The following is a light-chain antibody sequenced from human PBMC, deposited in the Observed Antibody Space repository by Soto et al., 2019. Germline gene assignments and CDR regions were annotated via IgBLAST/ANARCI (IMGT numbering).Light chain of an antibody. V-gene: IGKV1-5*03. CDR3: QRYIGWT. CDR2: KAS. CDR1: QSITSW. J-gene: IGKJ1*01. Sequence: DIQMTQSPSTLSASVGDRVTITCRASQSITSWLAWYQQKPGRAPKLLIYKASSLESGVPSRFSGIGSGTEFTLTVSSLQPDDFATYYCQRYIGWTFGQGTKVEIK.